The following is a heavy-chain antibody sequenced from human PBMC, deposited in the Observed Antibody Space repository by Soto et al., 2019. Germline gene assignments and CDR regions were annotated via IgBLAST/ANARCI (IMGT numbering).Heavy chain of an antibody. J-gene: IGHJ3*02. CDR2: IYYSGST. D-gene: IGHD3-3*01. V-gene: IGHV4-59*01. Sequence: SETLSLTCTVSGGSISSYYWSWIRQPPGKGLEWIGYIYYSGSTNYNPSLKSRVTISVDTSKNQFSLKLSSVTAADTAVYYCARGSGYYDFWSGYYGDAFDIWGQGTMVTVS. CDR1: GGSISSYY. CDR3: ARGSGYYDFWSGYYGDAFDI.